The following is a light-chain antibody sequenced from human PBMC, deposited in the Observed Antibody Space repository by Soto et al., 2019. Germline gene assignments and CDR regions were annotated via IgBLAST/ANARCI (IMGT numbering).Light chain of an antibody. CDR1: QSVSTSC. CDR2: GAS. Sequence: ELVLTQAAGALSYSPGETATLSSRASQSVSTSCLAWYQQKPGQAPRLLIYGASSRATGIPDRFSGSGSGTDFTLTISRLEPEDFAVYYCQQYGSSPLTCGGGTKVDIK. CDR3: QQYGSSPLT. V-gene: IGKV3-20*01. J-gene: IGKJ4*01.